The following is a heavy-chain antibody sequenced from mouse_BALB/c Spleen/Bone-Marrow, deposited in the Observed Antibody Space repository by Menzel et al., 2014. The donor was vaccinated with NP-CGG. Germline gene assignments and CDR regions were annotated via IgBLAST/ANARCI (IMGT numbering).Heavy chain of an antibody. CDR2: INPSNGRT. D-gene: IGHD3-3*01. J-gene: IGHJ3*01. CDR3: ARGDGFAWFAY. Sequence: QVQLKESGAELVKPGASVKLSCKASGYTFTSYWMHWVKQRPGQGLEWNGEINPSNGRTNYNEKFKSKATLTVDKSSSTAYMQLSSLTSEDSAVYYCARGDGFAWFAYWGQGTLVTVSA. V-gene: IGHV1S81*02. CDR1: GYTFTSYW.